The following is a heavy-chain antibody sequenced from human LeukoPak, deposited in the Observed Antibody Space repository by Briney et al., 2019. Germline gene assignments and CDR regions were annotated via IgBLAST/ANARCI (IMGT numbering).Heavy chain of an antibody. CDR1: GGSISSYY. CDR2: IYYSGST. Sequence: SETLSLTCTVSGGSISSYYWSWIRQPPGKGLEWIGYIYYSGSTNYNPSPKSRVTISVDTSKNQFSLKLSSVTAADTAVYYCARWYYDILTGYLDYWGQGTLVTVSS. CDR3: ARWYYDILTGYLDY. V-gene: IGHV4-59*12. J-gene: IGHJ4*02. D-gene: IGHD3-9*01.